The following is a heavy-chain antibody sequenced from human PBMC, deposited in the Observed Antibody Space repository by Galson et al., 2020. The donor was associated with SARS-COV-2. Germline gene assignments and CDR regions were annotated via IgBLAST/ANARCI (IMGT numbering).Heavy chain of an antibody. J-gene: IGHJ3*02. D-gene: IGHD2-2*01. Sequence: SVKVSCKASGFTFTSSAVQWVRQASGQRLEWIGWIVVGSGNTNYAQKFQERVTITRDMSTSTAYMELSSLRSEDTAVYYCAAPSCSSTSCYDAFDIWGQGTMVTVSS. CDR2: IVVGSGNT. CDR1: GFTFTSSA. CDR3: AAPSCSSTSCYDAFDI. V-gene: IGHV1-58*01.